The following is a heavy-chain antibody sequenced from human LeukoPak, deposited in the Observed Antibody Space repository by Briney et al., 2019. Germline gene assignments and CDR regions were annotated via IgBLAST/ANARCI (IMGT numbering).Heavy chain of an antibody. CDR2: IYYSGST. Sequence: LSETLSLTCTVSGGSISSYYWSWIRQPPGKGLEWIGYIYYSGSTNYNPSLKSRVTILVDTSKKQLSLKLGSVTAADTAVYYCARVSLAVAGVQYYYFDYWGQGTLVTVSS. CDR1: GGSISSYY. V-gene: IGHV4-59*01. J-gene: IGHJ4*02. D-gene: IGHD6-19*01. CDR3: ARVSLAVAGVQYYYFDY.